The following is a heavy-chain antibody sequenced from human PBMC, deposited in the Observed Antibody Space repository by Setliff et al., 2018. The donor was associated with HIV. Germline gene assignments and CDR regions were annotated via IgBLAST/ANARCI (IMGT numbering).Heavy chain of an antibody. V-gene: IGHV3-53*01. CDR3: AGETNTMMRGALDR. D-gene: IGHD3-10*01. CDR2: IYAGGTT. CDR1: EFSVSGHY. Sequence: GGSLRLSCAASEFSVSGHYMSWVRQAPGKGLERVSVIYAGGTTYYADSVKGRFTISRDTSKNTLYLRMNSLRAGDTAVYYCAGETNTMMRGALDRWGQGTMVTVS. J-gene: IGHJ3*01.